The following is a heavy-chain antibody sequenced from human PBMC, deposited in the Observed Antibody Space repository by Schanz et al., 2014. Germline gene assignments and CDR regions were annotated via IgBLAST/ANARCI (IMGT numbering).Heavy chain of an antibody. CDR1: RYTFNTYG. J-gene: IGHJ6*02. CDR2: INGYNGHT. Sequence: GPEVKEPGASVKVSCEASRYTFNTYGLSWVRQAPGQGLEWMGWINGYNGHTLYAQKFQGRVTMTTDTSTSTAYMELRNLRSDDTAVYYCARAKRFGDMDVWGQGTTXTVSS. D-gene: IGHD3-10*01. CDR3: ARAKRFGDMDV. V-gene: IGHV1-18*01.